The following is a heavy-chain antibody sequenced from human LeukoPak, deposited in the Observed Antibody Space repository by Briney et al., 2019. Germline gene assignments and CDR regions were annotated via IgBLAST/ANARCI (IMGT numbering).Heavy chain of an antibody. CDR1: GFTVRSNY. V-gene: IGHV3-53*01. CDR3: ARIRTDILTGAYYFDY. CDR2: IYIGGST. J-gene: IGHJ4*02. Sequence: GGSLRLSCAAPGFTVRSNYMSWVRQAPGRGLEWVQVIYIGGSTYYADSVKGRFTISRDNSKNTLYLQMNSMRAEDTAVYYCARIRTDILTGAYYFDYWGPGTLVTVSS. D-gene: IGHD3-9*01.